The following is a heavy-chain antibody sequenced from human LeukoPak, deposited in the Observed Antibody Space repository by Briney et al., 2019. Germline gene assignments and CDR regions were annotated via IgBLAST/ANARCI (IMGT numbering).Heavy chain of an antibody. Sequence: SVKVSSKASGYTFTGYNMHSVRHTPGQRLEWIGWINPNSGGTNYAQKFQGRVTMTRDTSISTAYMELSRLRSDDTAVYYCARDVNQWLVLRGQGTLVTVPS. CDR2: INPNSGGT. J-gene: IGHJ4*02. CDR3: ARDVNQWLVL. V-gene: IGHV1-2*02. D-gene: IGHD6-19*01. CDR1: GYTFTGYN.